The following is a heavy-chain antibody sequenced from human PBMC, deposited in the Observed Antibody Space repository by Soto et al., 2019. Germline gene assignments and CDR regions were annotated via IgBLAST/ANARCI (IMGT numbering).Heavy chain of an antibody. V-gene: IGHV3-30-3*01. CDR1: GFTFSSYA. D-gene: IGHD3-3*01. CDR2: ISYDGSNK. CDR3: ARVAIFGVVTYYYYGMDV. J-gene: IGHJ6*02. Sequence: QVQLVESGGGVVQPGRSLRLSCAASGFTFSSYAMHWVRQAPGKELEWVAVISYDGSNKYYADSVKGRFTISRDNSKNTLYLQMNSLRAEDTAVYYCARVAIFGVVTYYYYGMDVWGQGTTVTVSS.